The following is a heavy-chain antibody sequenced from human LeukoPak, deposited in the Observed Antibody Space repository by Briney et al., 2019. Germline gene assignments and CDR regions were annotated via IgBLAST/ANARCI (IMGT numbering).Heavy chain of an antibody. V-gene: IGHV4-34*01. CDR2: INHSGST. CDR3: AGLVGRYSSGLYYYYFDY. Sequence: SETLSLTCAVYGGSFSGYYWSWIRQPPGKGLEWIGEINHSGSTNYNPSLKSRVTISVDTSKNQFFLNLSSVTAADTAVYYCAGLVGRYSSGLYYYYFDYWGQGTLVTVSS. CDR1: GGSFSGYY. D-gene: IGHD3-22*01. J-gene: IGHJ4*02.